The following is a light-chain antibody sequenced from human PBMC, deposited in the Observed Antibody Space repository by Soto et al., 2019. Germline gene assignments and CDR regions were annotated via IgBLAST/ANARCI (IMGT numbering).Light chain of an antibody. CDR1: QSISSW. V-gene: IGKV1-5*03. CDR2: KAS. CDR3: QQYNSSPFT. Sequence: DIQMTQSPSTLSASVGDRVTITCRASQSISSWLAWYHQKPGKAPMLLIYKASSLESGVPSRFSGSGSGTEFTLTISSLQPDDLATYYWQQYNSSPFTFGPGTKVDIK. J-gene: IGKJ3*01.